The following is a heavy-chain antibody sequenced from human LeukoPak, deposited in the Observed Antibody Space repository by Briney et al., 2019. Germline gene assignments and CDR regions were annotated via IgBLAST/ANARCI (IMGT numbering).Heavy chain of an antibody. CDR2: ISYDGSIN. CDR3: ARGSYSSSWETFDY. Sequence: GGSLRLSCAASGFTFSSYAMHWVRQAPGKGLEWVALISYDGSINDYADSVKGRFTISRDNSKNTLYLQMNSLRADDTAMYYCARGSYSSSWETFDYWGQGTLVTVSS. D-gene: IGHD6-13*01. CDR1: GFTFSSYA. J-gene: IGHJ4*02. V-gene: IGHV3-30*04.